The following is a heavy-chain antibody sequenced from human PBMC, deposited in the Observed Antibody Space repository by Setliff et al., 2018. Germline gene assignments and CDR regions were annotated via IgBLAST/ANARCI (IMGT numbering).Heavy chain of an antibody. CDR3: ARFYGDYQFDY. CDR2: ISYGGNT. D-gene: IGHD4-17*01. Sequence: SETLSLTCTVSGASISANHYWGWIRQTPGKGLEWIGSISYGGNTYYDPSLKSRVTIFADTSRNQFSLKLSSVTAADTAVYYCARFYGDYQFDYWGQGTLVTVSS. CDR1: GASISANHY. J-gene: IGHJ4*02. V-gene: IGHV4-39*01.